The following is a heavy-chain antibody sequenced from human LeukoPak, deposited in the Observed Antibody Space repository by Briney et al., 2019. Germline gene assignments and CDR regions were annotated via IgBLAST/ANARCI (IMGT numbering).Heavy chain of an antibody. CDR1: GYTFTSYG. D-gene: IGHD4-17*01. CDR2: ISAYNGNT. V-gene: IGHV1-18*01. CDR3: AGAVTVTTGPLGY. Sequence: ASVKVSCKASGYTFTSYGISWVRQAPGQGLEWMGWISAYNGNTNYAQKLQGRVTMTTDTSTSTGYMELRSLRSDDTALYYCAGAVTVTTGPLGYWGQGTLVTVSS. J-gene: IGHJ4*02.